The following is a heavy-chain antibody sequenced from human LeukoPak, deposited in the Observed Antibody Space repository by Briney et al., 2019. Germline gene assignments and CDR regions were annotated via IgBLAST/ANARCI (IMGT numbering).Heavy chain of an antibody. Sequence: SETLSLTCTASGGSISSYYWRWIRQPPGKGLEWIGYIYYSGSTNYNPSLKSRVTISVDTSKNQFSLKLSSVTAADTAVYYCARGEYYGSGSYYPFIYHYYGMDIWGQGTTVTVSS. CDR3: ARGEYYGSGSYYPFIYHYYGMDI. J-gene: IGHJ6*02. CDR2: IYYSGST. CDR1: GGSISSYY. D-gene: IGHD3-10*01. V-gene: IGHV4-59*12.